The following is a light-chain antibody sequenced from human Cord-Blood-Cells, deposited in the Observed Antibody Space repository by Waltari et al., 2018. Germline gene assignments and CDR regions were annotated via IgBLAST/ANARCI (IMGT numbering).Light chain of an antibody. V-gene: IGLV2-23*02. J-gene: IGLJ3*02. CDR3: CSYAGSSTYWV. CDR1: SSDVGRSNL. CDR2: EVS. Sequence: QSALTQPASVSGSPGQSITISCTGTSSDVGRSNLVSWYQQHPGKAPKLMIYEVSKRPSGVSNRFSGSKSGNTASLTISGLQAEDEADYYCCSYAGSSTYWVFGGGTKLTVL.